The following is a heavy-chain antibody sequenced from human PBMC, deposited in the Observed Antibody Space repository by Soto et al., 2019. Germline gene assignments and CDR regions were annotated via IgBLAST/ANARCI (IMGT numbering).Heavy chain of an antibody. CDR1: GFTFSSYA. Sequence: QVQLVESGGGVVQPGRSLRLSRAASGFTFSSYAMHWVRQAPGKGLEWVAVISYDGSNKYYADSVKGRFTISRDNSKNTLYLQMNSLRAEDTAVYYCARGQKDDWFDPWGQGTLVTVSS. V-gene: IGHV3-30-3*01. J-gene: IGHJ5*02. CDR2: ISYDGSNK. CDR3: ARGQKDDWFDP.